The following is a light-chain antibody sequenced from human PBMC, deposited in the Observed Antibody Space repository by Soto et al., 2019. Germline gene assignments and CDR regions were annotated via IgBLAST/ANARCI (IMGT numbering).Light chain of an antibody. J-gene: IGLJ3*02. V-gene: IGLV2-11*01. CDR2: DVT. CDR3: CSHAGSYTLGV. Sequence: QSALTQPRSVSGSPGQSVTISCTGTSSDVGGYNLVSWYQQYPGRAPKRLIYDVTKRPSGVPDRFSGSKSGNTASLTISGLQAEDEADYYCCSHAGSYTLGVFGGGTKVTVL. CDR1: SSDVGGYNL.